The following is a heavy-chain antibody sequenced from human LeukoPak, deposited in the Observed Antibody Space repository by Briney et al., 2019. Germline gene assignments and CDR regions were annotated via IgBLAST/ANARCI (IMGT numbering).Heavy chain of an antibody. V-gene: IGHV3-30*03. CDR2: ISYDGSNK. J-gene: IGHJ3*02. D-gene: IGHD4-17*01. CDR1: GFTFSSYG. CDR3: ARGSTVTRGYSFDI. Sequence: PGGSLRLSCAASGFTFSSYGMHWVRQAPGEGLEWVAVISYDGSNKYYADSVKGRFTISRDNSKNTLYLQMNSLRAEDTAVYYCARGSTVTRGYSFDIWGQGTMVTVSS.